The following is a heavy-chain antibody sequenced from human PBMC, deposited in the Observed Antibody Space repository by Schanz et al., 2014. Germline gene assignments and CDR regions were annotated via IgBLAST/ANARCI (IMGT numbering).Heavy chain of an antibody. CDR2: IIPILGIA. V-gene: IGHV1-69*08. CDR3: ARDFSAYVGNYFDY. CDR1: GGTFNSYT. Sequence: QVQLVQSGAEVKKPGSSMKVSCKASGGTFNSYTINWVRQAPGQGLEWMGRIIPILGIANYAQKFQGRVTITADTSTSTSYMELTSLRFDDTAVYYCARDFSAYVGNYFDYWGQGTLVTVSS. J-gene: IGHJ4*02. D-gene: IGHD5-12*01.